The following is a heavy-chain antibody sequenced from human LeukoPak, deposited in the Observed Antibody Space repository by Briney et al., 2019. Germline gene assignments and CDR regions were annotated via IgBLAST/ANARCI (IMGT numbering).Heavy chain of an antibody. CDR1: GFNFSSYA. CDR3: ARDRDEGAFDI. D-gene: IGHD3-10*01. V-gene: IGHV3-64*01. J-gene: IGHJ3*02. Sequence: GGSLRLSCAASGFNFSSYAMHWVRQAPGKGLEYVSAISSNGGSTYYANSVKGRFTISRDNSKNTLYLQMGSLRAEDMAVYYCARDRDEGAFDIWGQGTMVTVSS. CDR2: ISSNGGST.